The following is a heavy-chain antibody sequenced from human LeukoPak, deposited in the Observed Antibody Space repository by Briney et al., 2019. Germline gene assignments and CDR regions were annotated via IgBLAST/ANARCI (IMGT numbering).Heavy chain of an antibody. CDR2: INHSGST. J-gene: IGHJ5*02. D-gene: IGHD2-15*01. CDR3: ARGRLIYCSGGSCYTRRFDP. Sequence: SETLSLTCAVYGGSFSGYYWSWIRQPPGKGLEWIGEINHSGSTNYNPSLKSRVTISVDTSKNQFSLKLSSVTAADTAVYYCARGRLIYCSGGSCYTRRFDPWGQGTLVAVSS. V-gene: IGHV4-34*01. CDR1: GGSFSGYY.